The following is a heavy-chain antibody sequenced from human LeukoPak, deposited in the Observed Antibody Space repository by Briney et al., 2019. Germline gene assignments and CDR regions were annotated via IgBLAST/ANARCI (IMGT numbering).Heavy chain of an antibody. D-gene: IGHD3-3*01. J-gene: IGHJ4*02. CDR3: ARGRYDFWSGYSYYFDY. V-gene: IGHV1-18*01. Sequence: ASVKVSCKASGYTFTSYGISWVRQAPGQGLEWMGWISAYNGNTNYAQKVQGRVTMTTDTSTSTAYMELRSLRSDDTAVYYCARGRYDFWSGYSYYFDYWGQGTLVTVSS. CDR2: ISAYNGNT. CDR1: GYTFTSYG.